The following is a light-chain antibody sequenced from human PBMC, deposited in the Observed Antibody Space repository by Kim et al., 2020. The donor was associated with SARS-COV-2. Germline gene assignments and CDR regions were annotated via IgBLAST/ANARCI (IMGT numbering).Light chain of an antibody. V-gene: IGLV2-14*01. J-gene: IGLJ2*01. CDR1: SSDVGGYNY. Sequence: QSALTQPASVSGSPGQSITISCTGTSSDVGGYNYVSWYQQHPGKAPKLMIYDVSKRPSGVSNRFSGSKSGNTASLTISGLQAEDEADYYCSSYTSSSTLVLGGGTQQTVL. CDR3: SSYTSSSTLV. CDR2: DVS.